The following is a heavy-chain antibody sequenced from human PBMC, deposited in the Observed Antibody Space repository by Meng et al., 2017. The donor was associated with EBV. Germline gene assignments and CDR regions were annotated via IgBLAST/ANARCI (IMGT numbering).Heavy chain of an antibody. J-gene: IGHJ4*02. CDR3: AREGYSGSYYY. V-gene: IGHV4-34*01. Sequence: QVQLQQWGAGLLKPSETLSLTCAVYGGSFSGYYWSWIRQPPGKGLEWIGEIKHSGSTNYNPSLKSRVTISVDTSKNQFSLKLSSVTAADTAVYYCAREGYSGSYYYWGQGTLVTVSS. CDR2: IKHSGST. CDR1: GGSFSGYY. D-gene: IGHD1-26*01.